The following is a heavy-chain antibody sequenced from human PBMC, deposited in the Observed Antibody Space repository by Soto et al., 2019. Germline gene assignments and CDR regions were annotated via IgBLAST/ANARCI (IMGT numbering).Heavy chain of an antibody. J-gene: IGHJ4*02. D-gene: IGHD3-9*01. Sequence: QVQLVQSGGEVKKPGASVKVSCKASGYTFSNFGISWVRQAPGQGLEWMGWISTDNGSTKYAQNLQGRVTMTTDTTTSTPXMELRSLRSDDTAVYYCTRDAKYYDIMTGYFVNDYWGQGTLVTVSS. CDR2: ISTDNGST. CDR3: TRDAKYYDIMTGYFVNDY. V-gene: IGHV1-18*01. CDR1: GYTFSNFG.